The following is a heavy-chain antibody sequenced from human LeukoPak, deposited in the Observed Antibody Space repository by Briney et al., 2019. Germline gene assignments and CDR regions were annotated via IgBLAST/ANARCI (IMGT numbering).Heavy chain of an antibody. V-gene: IGHV4-4*09. CDR2: THPSGNT. Sequence: SETLSLTCTVSGGSNNSYHWTWIRQPPGKGLEWIGYTHPSGNTNYSPSLKSRVTISIDTSRNQFSLKLSSVTAADTAVYYCARKAPKKGWSDPWGQGTLVTVSS. CDR1: GGSNNSYH. J-gene: IGHJ5*02. CDR3: ARKAPKKGWSDP.